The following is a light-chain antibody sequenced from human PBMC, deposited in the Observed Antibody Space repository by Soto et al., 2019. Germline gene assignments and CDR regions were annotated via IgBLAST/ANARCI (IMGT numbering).Light chain of an antibody. CDR2: AAS. CDR3: QQGNSFPYT. Sequence: DIQMTQSPSSVSASVGDRVTITCRASQSISSWLAWYRLKPGKAPQLLIYAASNLQSGVPSRFSGSGSGTDFTLTISSLQPEDFATYYCQQGNSFPYTFGQGTKVDIK. V-gene: IGKV1-12*01. CDR1: QSISSW. J-gene: IGKJ2*01.